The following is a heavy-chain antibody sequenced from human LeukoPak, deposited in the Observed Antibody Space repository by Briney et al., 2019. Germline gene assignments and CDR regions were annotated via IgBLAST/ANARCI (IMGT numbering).Heavy chain of an antibody. Sequence: GGSLRLSCAACGFTFSSYSMNWVRQAPGKGLEWVSSISSSSSYIYYADSVKGRFTISRDNAKNSLYLQMNSLRAEDTAVYYCARDLSPRVIVVVPKLYYYYYMDVWGKGTTVTVSS. CDR1: GFTFSSYS. CDR2: ISSSSSYI. V-gene: IGHV3-21*01. D-gene: IGHD3-22*01. J-gene: IGHJ6*03. CDR3: ARDLSPRVIVVVPKLYYYYYMDV.